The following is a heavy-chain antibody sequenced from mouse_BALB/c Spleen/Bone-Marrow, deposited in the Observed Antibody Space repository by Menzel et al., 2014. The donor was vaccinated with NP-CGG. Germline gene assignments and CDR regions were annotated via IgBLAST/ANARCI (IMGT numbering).Heavy chain of an antibody. CDR3: ATGDYGSSYYYAMDY. V-gene: IGHV1-77*01. CDR2: IYPGSGST. D-gene: IGHD1-1*01. Sequence: QVQLQQSGPELVKPGASVKMSCKASGYTFTDYVISWVKQRTGQGLEWIGEIYPGSGSTYYNEKFKGKATLTAAKSSNTAYMQLSSLTSEDSAVYFCATGDYGSSYYYAMDYWGQGTSVTVSS. J-gene: IGHJ4*01. CDR1: GYTFTDYV.